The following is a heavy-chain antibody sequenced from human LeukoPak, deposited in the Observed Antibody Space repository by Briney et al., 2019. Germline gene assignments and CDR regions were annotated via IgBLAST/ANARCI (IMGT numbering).Heavy chain of an antibody. Sequence: GGDLRHSCSASSFTGISNYLNCVRRHLGERVQGCLVINSRGSTDYADTVNGQFTISRYTAKNTLYLQMNSLRAEDTAVDYCAREPYGGNLYYFDYWGQGTLVTVSS. J-gene: IGHJ4*02. CDR1: SFTGISNY. D-gene: IGHD4-23*01. CDR3: AREPYGGNLYYFDY. V-gene: IGHV3-53*01. CDR2: INSRGST.